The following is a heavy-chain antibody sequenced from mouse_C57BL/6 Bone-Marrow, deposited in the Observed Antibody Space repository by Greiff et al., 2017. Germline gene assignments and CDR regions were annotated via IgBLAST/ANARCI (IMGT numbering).Heavy chain of an antibody. J-gene: IGHJ4*01. CDR1: GYTFTSYW. CDR2: IDPNSGGT. Sequence: QVHVKQPGAELVKPGASVKLSCKASGYTFTSYWMHWVKQRPGRGLEWIGRIDPNSGGTKYNEKFKSKATLTVDKPSSTAYMQLSILTSEDSSVYYCARSIYYDYDVGYAMDYWGQGTSVTVSS. V-gene: IGHV1-72*01. CDR3: ARSIYYDYDVGYAMDY. D-gene: IGHD2-4*01.